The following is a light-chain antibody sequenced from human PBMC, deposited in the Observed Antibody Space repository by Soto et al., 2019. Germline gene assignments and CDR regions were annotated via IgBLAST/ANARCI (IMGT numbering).Light chain of an antibody. J-gene: IGKJ1*01. Sequence: EIVLTQSPGTLSLSPGERATLSCRASQSVRNNNLNWYQQKAGQAPRLLIYGASTRATGIPARFSGSGSGTEFTLTISSLQSEDFAVYYCQQYNIWPQTFGQGTKVDIK. CDR1: QSVRNNN. V-gene: IGKV3-15*01. CDR3: QQYNIWPQT. CDR2: GAS.